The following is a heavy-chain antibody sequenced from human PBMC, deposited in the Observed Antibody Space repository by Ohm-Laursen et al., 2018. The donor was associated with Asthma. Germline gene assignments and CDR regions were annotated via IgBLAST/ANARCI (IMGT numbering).Heavy chain of an antibody. CDR2: ISGSGGST. D-gene: IGHD3-22*01. CDR1: GFTFSSYA. V-gene: IGHV3-23*01. J-gene: IGHJ4*02. Sequence: SLRLSCTASGFTFSSYAMSWVRQAPGKGLEWVSAISGSGGSTYYADSVKGRFTISRDKSKNTLHLQMSSLRAEDSAVYYCAKEKFDSGVHYFDYWGQGTLVTVSS. CDR3: AKEKFDSGVHYFDY.